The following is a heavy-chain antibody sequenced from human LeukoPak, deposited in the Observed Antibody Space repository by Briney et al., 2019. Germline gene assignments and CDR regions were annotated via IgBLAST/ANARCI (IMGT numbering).Heavy chain of an antibody. CDR3: AKSAVAGTEPFDY. Sequence: PSETLSLTCTVSGGSISSYYWSWIRQPPGKGLEWIGYIYYSGSTNYNPSLKSRVTISVDTSKNQFSLSLSSVTAADTAVYYCAKSAVAGTEPFDYWGQGTLVTVSS. V-gene: IGHV4-59*08. D-gene: IGHD6-19*01. J-gene: IGHJ4*02. CDR1: GGSISSYY. CDR2: IYYSGST.